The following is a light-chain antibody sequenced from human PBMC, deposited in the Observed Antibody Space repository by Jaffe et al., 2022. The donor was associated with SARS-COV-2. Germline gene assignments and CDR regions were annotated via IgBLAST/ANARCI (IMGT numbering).Light chain of an antibody. Sequence: EVVLTQSPATLSLSPGERATLSCRASQSINNYLAWYQQKPGQAPRLLIYDASNRATDVPARFSGSGSGTDFTLTISSLEPEDFAVYYCQQRLNWPGTFGQGTKVEIK. CDR1: QSINNY. V-gene: IGKV3-11*01. CDR2: DAS. CDR3: QQRLNWPGT. J-gene: IGKJ1*01.